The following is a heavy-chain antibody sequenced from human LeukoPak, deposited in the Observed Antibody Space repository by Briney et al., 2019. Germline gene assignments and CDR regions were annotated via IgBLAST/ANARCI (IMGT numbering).Heavy chain of an antibody. CDR2: INWNGGST. J-gene: IGHJ4*02. CDR1: GFTFDDYG. V-gene: IGHV3-20*04. CDR3: TKGDSFGSGTYFHY. Sequence: GGSLRLSCAASGFTFDDYGMSWVRQAPGKGLEWVSGINWNGGSTGYADSVKGRFTISRDNAKNSLYLQMNSLRAEDTAVYYCTKGDSFGSGTYFHYWGQGSLVTVSS. D-gene: IGHD3-10*01.